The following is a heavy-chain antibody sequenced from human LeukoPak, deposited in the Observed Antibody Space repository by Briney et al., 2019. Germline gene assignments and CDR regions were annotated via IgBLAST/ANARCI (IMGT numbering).Heavy chain of an antibody. CDR3: ARVMGNYASDY. J-gene: IGHJ4*02. CDR1: GFSFSDYY. D-gene: IGHD1-7*01. Sequence: NPGGSLRLSCAASGFSFSDYYMSWIRQAPGKGLEWVSYISSSGDTMSYADSVKGRFTISSDNAKNSLYLQMSSLRAEDAAIYYCARVMGNYASDYWGQGALVTVSS. CDR2: ISSSGDTM. V-gene: IGHV3-11*04.